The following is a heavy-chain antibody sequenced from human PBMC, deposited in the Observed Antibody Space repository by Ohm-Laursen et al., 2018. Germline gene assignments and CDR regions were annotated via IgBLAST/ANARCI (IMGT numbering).Heavy chain of an antibody. J-gene: IGHJ1*01. CDR3: ARAPSGYYYVGYFQH. Sequence: SLRLSCAASGFTVSSNYMSWVRQAPGKGLEWVSVIYSGGSTYYADSVKGRFTISRDNSKNTLYLQMNSLRAEDTAVYYCARAPSGYYYVGYFQHWGQGTLVTVSS. CDR2: IYSGGST. CDR1: GFTVSSNY. V-gene: IGHV3-53*01. D-gene: IGHD3-22*01.